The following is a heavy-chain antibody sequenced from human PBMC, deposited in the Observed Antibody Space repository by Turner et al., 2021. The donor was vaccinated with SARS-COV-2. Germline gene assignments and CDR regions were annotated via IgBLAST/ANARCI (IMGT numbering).Heavy chain of an antibody. D-gene: IGHD3-10*01. Sequence: QVQLQESGPGLVKPSETLSLTCTVSGGSISSYYWSWIRQPPGKGLEWIAYVYYGESTQSNPSLKSRVTISVDTSTNQFSLNLTSVTAADTAVYYCARAGDGYNQALYYYGIDVWGPGTTVTVSS. J-gene: IGHJ6*02. V-gene: IGHV4-59*01. CDR1: GGSISSYY. CDR2: VYYGEST. CDR3: ARAGDGYNQALYYYGIDV.